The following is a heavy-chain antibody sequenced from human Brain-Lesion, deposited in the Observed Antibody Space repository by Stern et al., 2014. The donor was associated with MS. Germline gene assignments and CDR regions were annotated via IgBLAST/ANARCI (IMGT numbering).Heavy chain of an antibody. CDR3: ARDITGSSAYFAY. V-gene: IGHV3-9*01. CDR1: GFTFDDYA. Sequence: VESGGALVQPGRSLRLSCAAFGFTFDDYAMHWVRQAPGKGLEWVAGISWNSGTIGYADSVKGRFTTSRDNAYSSLYLQMNSLRPEDTALYYCARDITGSSAYFAYWGQGTLVTVSS. D-gene: IGHD1-14*01. CDR2: ISWNSGTI. J-gene: IGHJ4*02.